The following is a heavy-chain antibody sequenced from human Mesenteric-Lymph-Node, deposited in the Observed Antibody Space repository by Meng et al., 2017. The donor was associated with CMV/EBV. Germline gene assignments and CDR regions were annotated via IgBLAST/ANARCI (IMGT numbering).Heavy chain of an antibody. CDR2: IYSGGST. V-gene: IGHV3-66*02. CDR1: GGTFSSYA. CDR3: ATRPRLLDY. D-gene: IGHD4-11*01. J-gene: IGHJ4*02. Sequence: SCKASGGTFSSYAISWVRQAPGKGLEWVSVIYSGGSTYYADSVKGRFTISIDASKNTLYLQMSSLRPEDTAVYYCATRPRLLDYWGQGTLVTVSS.